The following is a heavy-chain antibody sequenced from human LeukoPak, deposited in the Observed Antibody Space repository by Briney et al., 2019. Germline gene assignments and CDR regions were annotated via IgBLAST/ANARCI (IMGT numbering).Heavy chain of an antibody. CDR3: ARVNDILTGYISSIDY. J-gene: IGHJ4*02. CDR2: IYYSGST. Sequence: SETLSLTCTVSGGSISRSSYYWGWIRQPPGKGLEWIGSIYYSGSTYYNPSLKSRVTISVDTSKNQFSLKLSSVTAADTAVYYCARVNDILTGYISSIDYWGQGTLVTVSS. D-gene: IGHD3-9*01. V-gene: IGHV4-39*07. CDR1: GGSISRSSYY.